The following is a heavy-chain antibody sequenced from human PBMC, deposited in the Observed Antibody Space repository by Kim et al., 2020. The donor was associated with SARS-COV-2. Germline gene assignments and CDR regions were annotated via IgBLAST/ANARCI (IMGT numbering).Heavy chain of an antibody. Sequence: SYAQKFQGRVTMTRDTSTSTVYMELSSLRSEDTAVYYCATEMATLPKIWNWGRGTLVTVSS. D-gene: IGHD5-12*01. J-gene: IGHJ4*02. CDR3: ATEMATLPKIWN. V-gene: IGHV1-46*01.